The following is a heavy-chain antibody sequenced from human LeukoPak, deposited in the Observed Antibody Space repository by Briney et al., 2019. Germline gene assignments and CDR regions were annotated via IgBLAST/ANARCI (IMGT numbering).Heavy chain of an antibody. CDR2: ISAYNGNT. CDR1: GGTFSSYA. V-gene: IGHV1-18*01. Sequence: ASVKVSCKASGGTFSSYAISWVRQAPGQGLEWMGWISAYNGNTNYAQELQGRVTMTTDTSTSTAYMELRSLRSDDTAVYYCARVDGQWLVGGVYWGQGTLVTVSS. D-gene: IGHD6-19*01. J-gene: IGHJ4*02. CDR3: ARVDGQWLVGGVY.